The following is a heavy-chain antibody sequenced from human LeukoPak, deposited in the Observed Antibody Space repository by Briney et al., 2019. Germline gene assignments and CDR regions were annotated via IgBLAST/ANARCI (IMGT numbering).Heavy chain of an antibody. CDR3: ASFDDILTGYYNYYYMDV. D-gene: IGHD3-9*01. CDR1: GFTFNDYN. J-gene: IGHJ6*03. V-gene: IGHV3-48*01. CDR2: ISSSSSTI. Sequence: GGSLRLSCAASGFTFNDYNMNWVRQAPGKGLEWVSYISSSSSTIYYADSVKGRFTISRDNAKNSLYLQMNSLRAEDTAVYYCASFDDILTGYYNYYYMDVWGKGTTVTVSS.